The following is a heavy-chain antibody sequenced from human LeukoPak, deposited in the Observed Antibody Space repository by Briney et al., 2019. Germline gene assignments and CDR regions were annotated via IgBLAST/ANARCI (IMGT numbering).Heavy chain of an antibody. V-gene: IGHV4-34*01. CDR2: INHSGST. CDR1: DGSFSGYY. CDR3: ASGGYYDILTGYPYFDY. Sequence: SETLSLTCAVYDGSFSGYYWSWIRQPPGKGLEWVGEINHSGSTNYNPSLKSRVTISVDTSKNQFSLKLSSVTAADTAVYYCASGGYYDILTGYPYFDYWGQGTLVTVSS. J-gene: IGHJ4*02. D-gene: IGHD3-9*01.